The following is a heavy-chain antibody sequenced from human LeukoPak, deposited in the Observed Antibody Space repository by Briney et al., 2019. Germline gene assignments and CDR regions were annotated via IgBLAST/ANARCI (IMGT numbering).Heavy chain of an antibody. CDR1: GFTFSSYE. CDR3: TRVVLVGTTYSYFDY. D-gene: IGHD1-26*01. Sequence: GGSLRLSCAASGFTFSSYEMNWVRQAPGKGLEWVSYISSSGSTIYYADSVKGRFTISRDNAKNSLYLQMNSLKAEDTAVYYCTRVVLVGTTYSYFDYWGQGTLVTVSS. J-gene: IGHJ4*02. V-gene: IGHV3-48*03. CDR2: ISSSGSTI.